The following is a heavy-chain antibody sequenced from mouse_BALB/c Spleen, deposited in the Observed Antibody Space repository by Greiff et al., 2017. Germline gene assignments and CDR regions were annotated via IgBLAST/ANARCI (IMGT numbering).Heavy chain of an antibody. CDR1: GFSLTSYG. CDR3: ARERDTNWALFAY. Sequence: QVHVKQSGPGLVAPSQSLSITCTVSGFSLTSYGVHWVRQPPGKGLEWLGVIWAGGSTNYNSALMSRLSISKDNSKSQVFLKMNSLQTDDTAMYYCARERDTNWALFAYWGQGTLVTVSA. J-gene: IGHJ3*01. V-gene: IGHV2-9*02. D-gene: IGHD4-1*01. CDR2: IWAGGST.